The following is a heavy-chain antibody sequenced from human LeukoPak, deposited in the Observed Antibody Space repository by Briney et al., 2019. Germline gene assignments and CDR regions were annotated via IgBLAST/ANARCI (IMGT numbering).Heavy chain of an antibody. Sequence: GSLRLSCAASGFTFSSYSMNWIRQPPGKGLEWIGEINHSGSTNYNPSLKSRVTISVDTSKNQFSLKLSSVTAADTAVYYCARGAPLTRVEIFGVDYWGQGTLVTVSS. J-gene: IGHJ4*02. D-gene: IGHD3-3*01. CDR2: INHSGST. CDR3: ARGAPLTRVEIFGVDY. V-gene: IGHV4-34*01. CDR1: GFTFSSYS.